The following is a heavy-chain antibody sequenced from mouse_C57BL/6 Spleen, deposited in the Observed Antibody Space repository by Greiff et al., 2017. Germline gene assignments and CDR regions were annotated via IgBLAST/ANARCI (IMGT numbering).Heavy chain of an antibody. CDR3: ARAYYSNYDAMDY. V-gene: IGHV5-17*01. CDR1: GFTFSDYG. CDR2: ISSGSSTI. J-gene: IGHJ4*01. D-gene: IGHD2-5*01. Sequence: DVKLVESGGGLVKPGGSLKLSCAASGFTFSDYGMHWVRQAPEKGLEWVAYISSGSSTISYADTVKGRFTISRDNAKNTLFLQMTSLRSEDTAMYYCARAYYSNYDAMDYWGQGTSVTVSS.